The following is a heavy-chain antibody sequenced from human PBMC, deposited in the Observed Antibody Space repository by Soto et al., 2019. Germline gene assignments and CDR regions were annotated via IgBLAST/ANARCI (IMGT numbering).Heavy chain of an antibody. CDR1: GGSISSYY. CDR2: IYYSGST. D-gene: IGHD3-22*01. V-gene: IGHV4-59*08. CDR3: GGYDSSGYYYGAFDY. Sequence: QVQLQESGPGLVKPSETLSLTCTVSGGSISSYYWSWIRQPPGKGLEWIGYIYYSGSTNYNPSLKSRVTISVETSKNQFSLKLSSVTAADTAVYYCGGYDSSGYYYGAFDYWGQGTLVTVSS. J-gene: IGHJ4*02.